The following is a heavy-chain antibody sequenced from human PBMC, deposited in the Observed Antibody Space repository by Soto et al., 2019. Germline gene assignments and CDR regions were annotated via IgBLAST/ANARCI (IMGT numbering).Heavy chain of an antibody. CDR3: ARSSYYDILTGYWFDP. CDR1: GYTFTSYD. J-gene: IGHJ5*02. D-gene: IGHD3-9*01. CDR2: MNPNSGNT. V-gene: IGHV1-8*01. Sequence: ASVKVSCKASGYTFTSYDINWVRQATGQGLEWMGWMNPNSGNTGYAQKFQGRVTMTRNTSISTAYMELSSLRSEDTAVYYCARSSYYDILTGYWFDPWGQGTLVTVSS.